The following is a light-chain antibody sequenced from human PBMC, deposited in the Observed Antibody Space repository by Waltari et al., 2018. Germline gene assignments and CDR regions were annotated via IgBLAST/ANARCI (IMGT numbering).Light chain of an antibody. J-gene: IGKJ4*01. Sequence: EIVLTQSPVTLSLPAGERVTLSCRASESVSNYLAWYQQKPGQSPTLLIYDTSKRATGIPGRFSGSGYGTDFTLTINNLEAEDFALYYCQQGVILPLTFGGGTKLEIK. V-gene: IGKV3-11*01. CDR1: ESVSNY. CDR2: DTS. CDR3: QQGVILPLT.